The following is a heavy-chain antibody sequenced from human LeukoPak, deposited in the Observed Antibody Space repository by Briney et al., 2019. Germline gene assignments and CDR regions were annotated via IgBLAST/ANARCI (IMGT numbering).Heavy chain of an antibody. V-gene: IGHV4-34*01. CDR1: GTSFTHYY. Sequence: SETLSLTCNVSGTSFTHYYWSWIRQTPEKGLEWIGQINHSGDTSYNPSLRSRITLPVDRSKNQFSLKVTSVTAADTGVYYCARGPGTVGLSPWGQGTLVTVSS. CDR2: INHSGDT. CDR3: ARGPGTVGLSP. D-gene: IGHD1/OR15-1a*01. J-gene: IGHJ5*02.